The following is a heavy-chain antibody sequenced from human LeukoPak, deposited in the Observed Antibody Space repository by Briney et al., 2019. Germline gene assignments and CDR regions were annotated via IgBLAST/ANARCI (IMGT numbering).Heavy chain of an antibody. CDR2: IYTSGST. CDR1: GGSFSGYY. J-gene: IGHJ5*02. Sequence: PSETLSLTCAVYGGSFSGYYWSWIRQPAGKGLEWIGRIYTSGSTNYNPSLKSRVTMSVDTSKNQFSLKLSSVTAADTAVYYCARDFYYGSGSRNWFDPWGQGTLVTVSS. V-gene: IGHV4-4*07. D-gene: IGHD3-10*01. CDR3: ARDFYYGSGSRNWFDP.